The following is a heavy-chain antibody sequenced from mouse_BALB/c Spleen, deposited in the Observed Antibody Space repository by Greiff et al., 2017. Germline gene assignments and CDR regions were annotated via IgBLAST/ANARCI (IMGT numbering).Heavy chain of an antibody. V-gene: IGHV1-80*01. CDR2: IYPGDGDT. CDR3: ARSDLFAY. J-gene: IGHJ3*01. CDR1: GYAFSSYW. Sequence: VMLVESGAELVRPGSSVKISCKASGYAFSSYWMNWVKQRPGQGLEWIGQIYPGDGDTNYNGKFKGKATLTADKSSSTAYMQLSSLTSEDSAVYFCARSDLFAYWGQGTLVTVSA.